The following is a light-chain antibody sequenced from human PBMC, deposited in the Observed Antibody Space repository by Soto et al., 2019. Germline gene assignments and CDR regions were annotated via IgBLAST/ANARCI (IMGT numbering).Light chain of an antibody. CDR2: AAP. Sequence: DIQMTQSPSSLSASVGDRVTITCRASQSISSYLNWYQQKPGKAPKLLIYAAPSLQSGVPSRFSGSGSGTDFPLTISSLQPEDFATYYCQQSYSTPWTFGQGTKVEIK. CDR1: QSISSY. CDR3: QQSYSTPWT. V-gene: IGKV1-39*01. J-gene: IGKJ1*01.